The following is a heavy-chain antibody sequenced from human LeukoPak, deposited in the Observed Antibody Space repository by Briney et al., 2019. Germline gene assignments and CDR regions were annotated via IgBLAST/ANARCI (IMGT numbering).Heavy chain of an antibody. Sequence: GGSLRLSCAASGFTFSSYGMHWVRQAPGKGLEWVAVISYDGSNKYYADSVKGRFTISRHNAKTTLYLQMNSLRAEDTAVYDCAKDIAAAGTRWFDPWGQGTLVTVSS. D-gene: IGHD6-13*01. CDR3: AKDIAAAGTRWFDP. CDR1: GFTFSSYG. CDR2: ISYDGSNK. V-gene: IGHV3-30*18. J-gene: IGHJ5*02.